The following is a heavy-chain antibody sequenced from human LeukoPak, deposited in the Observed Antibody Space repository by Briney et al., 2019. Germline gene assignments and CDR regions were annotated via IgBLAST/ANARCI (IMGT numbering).Heavy chain of an antibody. CDR2: INHSGST. CDR3: ARGPLGYGTGSYYNVHWFDP. Sequence: SETLSLTCAVYGGSFSGYYWSWIRQPPGKGLEWIGEINHSGSTNYNPSLKSRVTISVDTSKNQFSLKLSSVTAADTAVYYCARGPLGYGTGSYYNVHWFDPWGQGTLVTVSS. CDR1: GGSFSGYY. J-gene: IGHJ5*02. D-gene: IGHD3-10*01. V-gene: IGHV4-34*01.